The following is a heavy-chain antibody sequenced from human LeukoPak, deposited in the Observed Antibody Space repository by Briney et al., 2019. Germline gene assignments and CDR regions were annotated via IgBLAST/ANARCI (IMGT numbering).Heavy chain of an antibody. CDR2: INSDGSST. V-gene: IGHV3-74*01. Sequence: GGSLRLSCAASGFTFSSYWMHWVRQAPGKGLVWVSRINSDGSSTSYADSVKGRFTISRDNAKNSLYLQMNSLRAEDTAVYYCARKSYSSGCDYWGQGTLVTVSS. CDR1: GFTFSSYW. CDR3: ARKSYSSGCDY. D-gene: IGHD6-19*01. J-gene: IGHJ4*02.